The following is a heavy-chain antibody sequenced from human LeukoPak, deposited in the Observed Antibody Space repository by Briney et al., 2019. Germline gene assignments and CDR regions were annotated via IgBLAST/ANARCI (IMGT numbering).Heavy chain of an antibody. V-gene: IGHV4-39*01. CDR1: GGSISISSYY. CDR2: IYYSGST. D-gene: IGHD3-22*01. CDR3: ARLFSDSVVVVVTNYYMDV. J-gene: IGHJ6*03. Sequence: SETLSLTCTVSGGSISISSYYWGWIRQPPGKGLEWIGSIYYSGSTYYNPSLKSRVTISVDTSKNQFSLKLSSVTAADTAVYYCARLFSDSVVVVVTNYYMDVWGKGTTVTVSS.